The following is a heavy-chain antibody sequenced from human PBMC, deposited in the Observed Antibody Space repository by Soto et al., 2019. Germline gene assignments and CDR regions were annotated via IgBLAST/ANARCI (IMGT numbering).Heavy chain of an antibody. Sequence: QVQLVQSGAEVKKPGSSVNVSCKTSGGTFGNSAVTWVRQAPGQGLEWLGGIVPMFGTANYAQKFQGRVTLPADESTITAYMELSSLNTDDTAVYYCARDGDPQSAFWSGPLGGGRFDPWGQGTLVTVSS. CDR3: ARDGDPQSAFWSGPLGGGRFDP. J-gene: IGHJ5*02. D-gene: IGHD3-3*01. V-gene: IGHV1-69*12. CDR1: GGTFGNSA. CDR2: IVPMFGTA.